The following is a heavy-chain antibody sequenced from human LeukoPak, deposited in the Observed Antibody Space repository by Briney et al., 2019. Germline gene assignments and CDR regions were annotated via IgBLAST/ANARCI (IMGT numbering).Heavy chain of an antibody. CDR1: GGTFSSYA. J-gene: IGHJ4*02. D-gene: IGHD2-2*01. CDR3: ARADRYCSDTNCYYYFDY. Sequence: SVKVSCKASGGTFSSYASSGVRQAPGQGREGMGGIISIFGTANYAQKFQGGVVITTDDSTGTSYMELTSLRSEDTDVYYCARADRYCSDTNCYYYFDYWGQGTLVTVSS. V-gene: IGHV1-69*05. CDR2: IISIFGTA.